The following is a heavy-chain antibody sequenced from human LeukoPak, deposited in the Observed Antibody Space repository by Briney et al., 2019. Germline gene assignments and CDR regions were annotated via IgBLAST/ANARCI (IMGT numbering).Heavy chain of an antibody. CDR1: GGSINSYF. Sequence: SETLSLTCTVSGGSINSYFWGWIRQPPGKGLECIGYIHYTGTTSYSLSLRSRVTISIDMSKNQFSLKLSSVTAADTAIYYCAHKTTGEHFDYWGQGTLATVSS. V-gene: IGHV4-59*01. D-gene: IGHD7-27*01. CDR3: AHKTTGEHFDY. J-gene: IGHJ4*02. CDR2: IHYTGTT.